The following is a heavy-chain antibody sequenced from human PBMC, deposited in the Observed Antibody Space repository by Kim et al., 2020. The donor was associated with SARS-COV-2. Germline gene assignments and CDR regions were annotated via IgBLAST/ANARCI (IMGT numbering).Heavy chain of an antibody. CDR3: ARGEFTFGGVIVIHTRTYYYYGMDV. D-gene: IGHD3-16*02. J-gene: IGHJ6*02. CDR2: ISSSSSYI. CDR1: GFTFSSYS. V-gene: IGHV3-21*04. Sequence: GGSLRLSCAASGFTFSSYSMNWVRQAPGKGLEWVSSISSSSSYIYYADSVKGRFTISRDNAKNSLYLQMNSLRSEDTAVYYCARGEFTFGGVIVIHTRTYYYYGMDVWGQGTTVTVSS.